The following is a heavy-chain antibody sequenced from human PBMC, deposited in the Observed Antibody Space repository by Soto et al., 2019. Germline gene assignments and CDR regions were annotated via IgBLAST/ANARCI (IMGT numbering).Heavy chain of an antibody. CDR1: GYTFTRYD. V-gene: IGHV1-8*01. CDR2: MNPNSGNT. D-gene: IGHD4-17*01. CDR3: ARGIKYGAFSRWFDP. J-gene: IGHJ5*02. Sequence: QVQLVQSGAEVKKPWASVKVSCKASGYTFTRYDINWVRQAHGQGLEYVGWMNPNSGNTAYLQKFQGRVTMAWDTSITTGFMELRSLRSEDTAVYFCARGIKYGAFSRWFDPWGQGTLGTVSS.